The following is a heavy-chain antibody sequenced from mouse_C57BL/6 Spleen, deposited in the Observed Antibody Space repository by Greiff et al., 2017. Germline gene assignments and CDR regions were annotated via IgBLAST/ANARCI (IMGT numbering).Heavy chain of an antibody. CDR3: AREGSSYWYFDV. CDR2: IYPGDGDT. D-gene: IGHD1-1*01. V-gene: IGHV1-82*01. Sequence: VQLKQSGPELVKPGASVKISCKASGYAFSSSWMNWVKQRPGKGLEWIGRIYPGDGDTNYNGKFKGKATLTADKSSSTAYMQLSSLTSEDSAVYYCAREGSSYWYFDVWGKGTTVTVSA. J-gene: IGHJ1*03. CDR1: GYAFSSSW.